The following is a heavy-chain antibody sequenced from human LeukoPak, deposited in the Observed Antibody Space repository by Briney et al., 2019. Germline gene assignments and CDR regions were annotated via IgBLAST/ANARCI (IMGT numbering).Heavy chain of an antibody. CDR3: ATELVKSGSYGWFDP. D-gene: IGHD1-26*01. CDR1: GYTLTELF. Sequence: ASVKVSCKVSGYTLTELFMHWVRQAPGKGLEWMGGFDPEDGETIYAQKFQGRVTMTEDTSTDTAYMELSSLRSEDTAVYYCATELVKSGSYGWFDPWGQGTLVTVSS. CDR2: FDPEDGET. V-gene: IGHV1-24*01. J-gene: IGHJ5*02.